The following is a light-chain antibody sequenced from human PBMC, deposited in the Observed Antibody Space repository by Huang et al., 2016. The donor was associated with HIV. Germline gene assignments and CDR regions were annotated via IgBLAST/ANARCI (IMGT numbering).Light chain of an antibody. CDR2: DTS. J-gene: IGKJ4*01. Sequence: EILLTQSPPTLSLSPGQRGTLSCRASQSIGTYLAWYQQKPGHGPRLLIYDTSNRAAGIPARFGGGGSGTNFTPTIGGLEPEDVAVYYCQQRSSWPLTFGGGTRVEIK. CDR3: QQRSSWPLT. CDR1: QSIGTY. V-gene: IGKV3-11*01.